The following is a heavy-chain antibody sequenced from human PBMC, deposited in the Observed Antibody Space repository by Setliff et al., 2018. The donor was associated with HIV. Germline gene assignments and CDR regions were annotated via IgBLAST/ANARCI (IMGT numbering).Heavy chain of an antibody. CDR2: INHRGST. V-gene: IGHV4-34*01. CDR1: GGSFSDYY. Sequence: HSETLSLTCAVYGGSFSDYYWTWIRQSPGKGLEWIGEINHRGSTNYNPSLKSRVTISLDTSKNQFSLKLSSVTAADTAVYYCAREDYYYYGMDVWGQGTTVTVSS. CDR3: AREDYYYYGMDV. J-gene: IGHJ6*02.